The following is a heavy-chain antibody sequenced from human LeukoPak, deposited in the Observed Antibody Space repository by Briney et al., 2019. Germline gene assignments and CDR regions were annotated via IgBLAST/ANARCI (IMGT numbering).Heavy chain of an antibody. J-gene: IGHJ5*02. Sequence: SETLSLTCAVYGWTFSGYYWSWIRQPAGKGLEWIGVINHSGNTYYNPSIKRRVPMSVVTSKNQFFLELTTVTPKDTAEYYCARGARLGTSWIYPWGQGTLVTVSS. CDR2: INHSGNT. D-gene: IGHD2-2*01. V-gene: IGHV4-34*01. CDR1: GWTFSGYY. CDR3: ARGARLGTSWIYP.